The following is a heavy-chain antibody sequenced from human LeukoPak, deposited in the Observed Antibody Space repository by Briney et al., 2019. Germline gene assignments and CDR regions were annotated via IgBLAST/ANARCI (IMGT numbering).Heavy chain of an antibody. CDR3: ARGGLAAAGSY. CDR1: GYAFTTSD. V-gene: IGHV1-8*01. CDR2: MSPYGGNT. D-gene: IGHD6-13*01. Sequence: ASVKVSSKASGYAFTTSDINWVRQATGQGLEWMGWMSPYGGNTRYAQKFQARITMTRNTSASTAYMELSSLRSEDTAVYYCARGGLAAAGSYWGQGTLVTVSS. J-gene: IGHJ4*02.